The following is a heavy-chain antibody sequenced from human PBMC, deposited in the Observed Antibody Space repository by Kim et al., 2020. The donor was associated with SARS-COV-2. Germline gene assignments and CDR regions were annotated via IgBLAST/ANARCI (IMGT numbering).Heavy chain of an antibody. V-gene: IGHV3-30*18. J-gene: IGHJ6*01. D-gene: IGHD3-16*02. Sequence: GGSLRLSCAASGFTFSSYGMHWVRQAPGKGLEWVAVISYDGSNKYYADSVKGRFTISRDNSKNTLYLQMNSLRAEDTAVYYCAKETLGALSLGYGMDVWG. CDR1: GFTFSSYG. CDR2: ISYDGSNK. CDR3: AKETLGALSLGYGMDV.